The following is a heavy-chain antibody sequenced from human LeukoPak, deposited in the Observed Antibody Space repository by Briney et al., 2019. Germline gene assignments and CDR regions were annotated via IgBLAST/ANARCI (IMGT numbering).Heavy chain of an antibody. CDR3: ARDSSSWSYYFDY. Sequence: TGGSLRLSCAASGFTFSSYSMDWVRQAPGKGLEWVSSISSSSSYIYYADSVKGRFTISRDNAKNSLYLQMNSLRAEDTAVYYCARDSSSWSYYFDYWGQGTLVTVSS. CDR2: ISSSSSYI. D-gene: IGHD6-13*01. CDR1: GFTFSSYS. J-gene: IGHJ4*02. V-gene: IGHV3-21*01.